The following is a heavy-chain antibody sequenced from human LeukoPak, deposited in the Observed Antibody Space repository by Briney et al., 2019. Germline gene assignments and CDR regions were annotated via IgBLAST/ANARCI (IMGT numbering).Heavy chain of an antibody. CDR3: ARGLVVRGVNGVTFDY. D-gene: IGHD3-10*01. Sequence: ASVKVSCKASGYTFTTYAMHWVRQAPGQRPEWMGWINTGNGNTKYSQEFQGRVTNTRDTSASTAYMELSSLRSEDTAVYYCARGLVVRGVNGVTFDYWGQGTLVTVSS. CDR2: INTGNGNT. CDR1: GYTFTTYA. V-gene: IGHV1-3*04. J-gene: IGHJ4*02.